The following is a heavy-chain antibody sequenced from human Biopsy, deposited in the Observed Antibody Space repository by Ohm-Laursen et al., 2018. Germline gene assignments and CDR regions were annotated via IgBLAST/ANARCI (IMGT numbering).Heavy chain of an antibody. CDR3: ARDPLNGHKHFDY. J-gene: IGHJ4*02. D-gene: IGHD2-8*01. CDR2: INCKTGAT. Sequence: SVKVSCKVSGYSLTELSMHWVRQAPGQGLEWLGYINCKTGATNYAQKFQGTVTMTRDTSISTAYLAFGSLRSADTAIYYCARDPLNGHKHFDYWGQGSLVTVSS. V-gene: IGHV1-2*02. CDR1: GYSLTELS.